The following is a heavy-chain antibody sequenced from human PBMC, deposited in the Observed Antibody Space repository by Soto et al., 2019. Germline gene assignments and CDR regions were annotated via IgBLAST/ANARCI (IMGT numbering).Heavy chain of an antibody. D-gene: IGHD3-16*02. Sequence: QVQLQQWGAGLLKPSETLSLTCAVYGGSFSGYYCSWIRQPPGKGLEWIGEINHSGSTNYNPSLKSRLTYTVSTSNNQFSLKLSSVTAADTVVYYCARGQRHYDYICWSYRPTSRFHYWGQGTMITVSS. CDR1: GGSFSGYY. CDR2: INHSGST. V-gene: IGHV4-34*01. J-gene: IGHJ4*02. CDR3: ARGQRHYDYICWSYRPTSRFHY.